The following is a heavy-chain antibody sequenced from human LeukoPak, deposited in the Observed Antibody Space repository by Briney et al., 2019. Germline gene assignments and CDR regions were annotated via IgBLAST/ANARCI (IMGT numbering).Heavy chain of an antibody. CDR3: ARDWGARRITMVRGANTGWFDP. CDR1: GGSISSSSYY. CDR2: IYTSGST. Sequence: SETLSLTCTVSGGSISSSSYYWSWIRQPAGKGLEWIGRIYTSGSTNYNPSLKSRVTISVDTSKNQFSLKLSSVTAADTAVYYCARDWGARRITMVRGANTGWFDPWGQGTLVTVSS. D-gene: IGHD3-10*01. V-gene: IGHV4-61*02. J-gene: IGHJ5*02.